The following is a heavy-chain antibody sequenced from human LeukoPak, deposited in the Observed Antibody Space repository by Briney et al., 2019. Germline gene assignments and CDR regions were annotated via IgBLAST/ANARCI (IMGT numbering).Heavy chain of an antibody. Sequence: GGPLSLSCAPSGFPFSSYEMNWVRQAPGRGLEWVSYISSSGSTIYYADSVKGRFTISRDNAKNSLYLQMNSLRAEDTAVYYCARVKFGVVIGGFDYWGQGTLVTVSS. CDR1: GFPFSSYE. CDR2: ISSSGSTI. D-gene: IGHD3-3*01. J-gene: IGHJ4*02. V-gene: IGHV3-48*03. CDR3: ARVKFGVVIGGFDY.